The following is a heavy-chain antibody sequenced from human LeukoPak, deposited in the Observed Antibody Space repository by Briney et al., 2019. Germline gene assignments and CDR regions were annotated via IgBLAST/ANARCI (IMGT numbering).Heavy chain of an antibody. J-gene: IGHJ5*02. CDR1: GYSISSGYY. D-gene: IGHD3-22*01. CDR3: ARQRGKAGYYDSSGYLNWFDP. V-gene: IGHV4-38-2*02. CDR2: IYHSGST. Sequence: SETLSLTCTVSGYSISSGYYWGWIRQPPGKGLEWIGSIYHSGSTYYNPSLKSRVTISVDTSKNQFSLKLSSVTAADTAVYYCARQRGKAGYYDSSGYLNWFDPWGQGTLVTVSS.